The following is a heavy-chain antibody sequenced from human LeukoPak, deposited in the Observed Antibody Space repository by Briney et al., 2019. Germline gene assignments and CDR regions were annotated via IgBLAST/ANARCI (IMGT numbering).Heavy chain of an antibody. CDR3: ARGTMVRGVITLFDY. V-gene: IGHV3-13*01. CDR1: GFTFSSYD. CDR2: IGTAGDT. J-gene: IGHJ4*02. D-gene: IGHD3-10*01. Sequence: QPGRSLRLSCAASGFTFSSYDMHWVRQATGKGLEWVSAIGTAGDTYYPGSVKGRFTISRENAKNSLYLQMNSLRAGDTAVYYCARGTMVRGVITLFDYWGQGTLVTVSS.